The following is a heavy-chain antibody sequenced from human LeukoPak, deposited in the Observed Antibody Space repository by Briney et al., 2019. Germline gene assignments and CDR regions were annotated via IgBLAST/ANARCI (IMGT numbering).Heavy chain of an antibody. CDR1: GYSFINSG. J-gene: IGHJ4*02. CDR3: ARDHNSIPLVY. V-gene: IGHV1-18*01. D-gene: IGHD1-20*01. Sequence: ASVKVSCKASGYSFINSGISWVRQAPGQGLEWMGWISTYNANTKYAQNLQGRVTMTTDTSTSTAYMELRGLRSDDTAVYYCARDHNSIPLVYWGQGTLVTVSS. CDR2: ISTYNANT.